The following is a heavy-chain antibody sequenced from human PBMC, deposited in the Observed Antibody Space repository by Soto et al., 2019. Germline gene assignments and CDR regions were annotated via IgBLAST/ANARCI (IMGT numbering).Heavy chain of an antibody. V-gene: IGHV4-59*01. CDR3: ARETRYYYDSSGYLRLGYYYYGMDV. Sequence: PSETLSLTCTVSGGSISSYYWSWIRQPPGKGLEWIGDIYYSGSTNYNPSLKSRVTISVDTSKNQFSLKLSSVTAADTAVYYCARETRYYYDSSGYLRLGYYYYGMDVWGKGTTVTVSS. CDR2: IYYSGST. CDR1: GGSISSYY. D-gene: IGHD3-22*01. J-gene: IGHJ6*04.